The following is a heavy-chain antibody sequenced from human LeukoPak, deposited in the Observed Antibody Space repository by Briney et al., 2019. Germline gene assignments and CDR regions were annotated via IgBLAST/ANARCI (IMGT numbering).Heavy chain of an antibody. D-gene: IGHD3-10*01. CDR2: FSFRGST. V-gene: IGHV4-39*07. Sequence: NPSETLSLTCTLSSGSIRGNTHNWGWIRQSPGKGLEWIGSFSFRGSTYSGPSFKSRLVMSLDTSENQFSLKLSSVTAADTALYYCVIFDSGSDGAFDIWGQGTAVTVSS. CDR3: VIFDSGSDGAFDI. J-gene: IGHJ3*02. CDR1: SGSIRGNTHN.